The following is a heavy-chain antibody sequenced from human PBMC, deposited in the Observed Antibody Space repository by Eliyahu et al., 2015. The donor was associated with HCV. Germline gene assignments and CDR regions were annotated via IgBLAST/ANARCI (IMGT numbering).Heavy chain of an antibody. J-gene: IGHJ5*01. V-gene: IGHV3-23*01. CDR3: AKMWGGRFVS. CDR1: GFTFSSYA. Sequence: EVQLLESGGGLVQPGGSLRLSCAASGFTFSSYAMSGVRQAPGKGLGWGXAISGSGGSTYYADSVKGRFTISRDNSKNTLYLQMNSLRAEDTAVYYCAKMWGGRFVSWGQGTLVTVSS. CDR2: ISGSGGST. D-gene: IGHD1-26*01.